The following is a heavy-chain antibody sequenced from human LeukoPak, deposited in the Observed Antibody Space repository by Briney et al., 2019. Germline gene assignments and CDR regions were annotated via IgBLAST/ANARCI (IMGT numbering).Heavy chain of an antibody. CDR2: ISGSSAYI. CDR3: ARDIGSSGYYH. D-gene: IGHD3-22*01. CDR1: GFTFSTCG. J-gene: IGHJ4*02. V-gene: IGHV3-21*01. Sequence: GGSLRLSCAASGFTFSTCGMNWVRQAPGKGLEWVSSISGSSAYIYYADSVKGRFTISRDNAKNSLYLQMNSLRAEDTAVYYCARDIGSSGYYHWGQGTLVTVSS.